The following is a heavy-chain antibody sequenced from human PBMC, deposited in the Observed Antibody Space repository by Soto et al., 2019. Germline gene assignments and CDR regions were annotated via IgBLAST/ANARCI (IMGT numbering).Heavy chain of an antibody. J-gene: IGHJ3*02. CDR2: IYSGGST. CDR3: ATYYYDSSGYLGPGDAFDI. Sequence: GGSLRLSCAASGFTVSSNYMSWVRQAQGKGLEWVSVIYSGGSTYYADSVKGRFTISRDNSKNTPYLQMNSLRAEDTAVYYCATYYYDSSGYLGPGDAFDIWCQGTMVTVSS. CDR1: GFTVSSNY. D-gene: IGHD3-22*01. V-gene: IGHV3-53*01.